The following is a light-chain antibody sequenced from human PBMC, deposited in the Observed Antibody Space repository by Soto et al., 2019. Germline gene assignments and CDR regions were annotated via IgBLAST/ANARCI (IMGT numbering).Light chain of an antibody. CDR2: EVS. CDR1: GSDVGGYNY. Sequence: QSALTQPASVSGSPGQSITISCTGTGSDVGGYNYVSWYQQHPGKAPNLMIYEVSNRPSGVSNRFSGSKSGNTASLTISGLQGEDEADYYCSSYTTSSTHWVFGGGTKLTVL. V-gene: IGLV2-14*01. CDR3: SSYTTSSTHWV. J-gene: IGLJ3*02.